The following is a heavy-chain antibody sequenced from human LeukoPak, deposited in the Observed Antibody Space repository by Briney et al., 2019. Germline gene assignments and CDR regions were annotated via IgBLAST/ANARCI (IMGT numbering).Heavy chain of an antibody. J-gene: IGHJ3*02. Sequence: ASVKVSCKASGYTFTGYYMHWVRQAPGQGLEWMGWINPNSGGTNYAQKFQGGVTMTRDTSISTAYMELSRLRSDDTAVYYCARERTTLTYYYDSSGYPDAFDIWGQGTMVTVSS. CDR2: INPNSGGT. D-gene: IGHD3-22*01. V-gene: IGHV1-2*02. CDR3: ARERTTLTYYYDSSGYPDAFDI. CDR1: GYTFTGYY.